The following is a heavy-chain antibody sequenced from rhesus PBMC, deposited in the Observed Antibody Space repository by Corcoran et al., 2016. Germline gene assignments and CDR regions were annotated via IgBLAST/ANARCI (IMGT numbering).Heavy chain of an antibody. CDR1: GGSISSNY. CDR3: ARDRYYNIWTGFDAFDF. J-gene: IGHJ3*01. CDR2: ISGSGGST. D-gene: IGHD3-3*01. V-gene: IGHV4-173*01. Sequence: QVQLQESGPGLVKPSETLSLTCAVSGGSISSNYWRGIRQPPGKGLDWIGRISGSGGSTDYNPSLKSRVTISPDPSKNQFSLKLSSVTAADTAVYYCARDRYYNIWTGFDAFDFWGQGLRVTVS.